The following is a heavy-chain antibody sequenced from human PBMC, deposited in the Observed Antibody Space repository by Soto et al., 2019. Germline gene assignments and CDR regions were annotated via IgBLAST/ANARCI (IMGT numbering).Heavy chain of an antibody. CDR2: IHYSGSTN. CDR1: GGSISSYF. CDR3: VRHNWGYYFGF. D-gene: IGHD7-27*01. Sequence: QVYLQESGPGLVRPSETLSLTCTVSGGSISSYFWSWIRQPPGRGLEWIGYIHYSGSTNNYNPSLKSRVIMSVDTSKNQFSLNLSSVTAADTAVYYRVRHNWGYYFGFWGQGTLVTVSS. V-gene: IGHV4-59*08. J-gene: IGHJ4*02.